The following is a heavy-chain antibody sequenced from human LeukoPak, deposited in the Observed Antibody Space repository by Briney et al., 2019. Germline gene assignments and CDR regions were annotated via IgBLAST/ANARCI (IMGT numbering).Heavy chain of an antibody. V-gene: IGHV4-59*01. CDR2: IYYSGST. Sequence: PSETLSLTCTVSGGSISSYYWSWIRQPPGKGLEWIGYIYYSGSTNYNPSLKSRVTISVDTSKNQFSLKLSSVTAADTAVYYCARDRGYSYGPYYYYYYGMGVWGQGTTVTVSS. CDR3: ARDRGYSYGPYYYYYYGMGV. J-gene: IGHJ6*02. D-gene: IGHD5-18*01. CDR1: GGSISSYY.